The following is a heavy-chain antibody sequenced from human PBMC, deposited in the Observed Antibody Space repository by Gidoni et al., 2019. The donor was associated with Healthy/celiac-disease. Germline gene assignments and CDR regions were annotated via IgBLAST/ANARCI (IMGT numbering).Heavy chain of an antibody. D-gene: IGHD5-12*01. V-gene: IGHV3-23*01. Sequence: EVQLLESGGGLVQPGGSLRLSCAASGFTFSSYAMSWVRQAPGKGLEWVSTISGSGGNRYYADSVKGRNTISRDNSKNTPYVQMNSLRAEDTAAYYCAKVGYSGYAFDYWGQGTLVTVSS. CDR3: AKVGYSGYAFDY. CDR2: ISGSGGNR. CDR1: GFTFSSYA. J-gene: IGHJ4*02.